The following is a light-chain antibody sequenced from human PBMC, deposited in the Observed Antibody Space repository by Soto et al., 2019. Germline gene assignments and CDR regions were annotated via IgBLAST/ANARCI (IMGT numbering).Light chain of an antibody. CDR2: KAS. Sequence: DIQMTQSPSTLSAYVGDRVTITCRASQNIRYWLAWYQQKPGKAPRLLIYKASSLESGVPSRFSGGGSGTEFTLTISSLQPDDSATYYCQQYDSSSTFCVGTKVEIK. J-gene: IGKJ4*01. V-gene: IGKV1-5*03. CDR1: QNIRYW. CDR3: QQYDSSST.